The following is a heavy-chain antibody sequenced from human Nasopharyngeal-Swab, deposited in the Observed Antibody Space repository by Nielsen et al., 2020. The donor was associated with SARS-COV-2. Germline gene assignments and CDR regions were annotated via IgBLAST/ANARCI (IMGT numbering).Heavy chain of an antibody. D-gene: IGHD3-22*01. CDR1: GYTFTSYA. V-gene: IGHV1-3*01. Sequence: ALVKVSCKASGYTFTSYAMHWVRQAPGQRLEWMGWINAGNGNTKYSQKFQGRVTITRDTSASTAYMELSSLRSEDTAVYYCARSTYYYDSSGYSFDYWGQGTLVTVSS. CDR2: INAGNGNT. J-gene: IGHJ4*02. CDR3: ARSTYYYDSSGYSFDY.